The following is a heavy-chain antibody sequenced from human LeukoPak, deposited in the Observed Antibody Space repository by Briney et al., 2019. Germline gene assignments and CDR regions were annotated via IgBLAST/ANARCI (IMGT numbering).Heavy chain of an antibody. Sequence: SETLSLTCTVSGGSISSYYWSWIRQPPGKGLEWIGYIYYSGSTNYNPSLKSRVTISVDTSKNQFSLKLTSVTAADTAVYYCARTTEGGYTYGYFYYYYMDVWGKGTTVTISS. CDR3: ARTTEGGYTYGYFYYYYMDV. CDR2: IYYSGST. J-gene: IGHJ6*03. CDR1: GGSISSYY. D-gene: IGHD5-18*01. V-gene: IGHV4-59*01.